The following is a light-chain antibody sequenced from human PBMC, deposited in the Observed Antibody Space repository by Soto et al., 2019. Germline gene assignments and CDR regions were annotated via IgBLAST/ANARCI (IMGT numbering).Light chain of an antibody. CDR3: QQGYSPLLT. CDR1: QSIASS. CDR2: ATS. V-gene: IGKV1-39*01. J-gene: IGKJ4*01. Sequence: DIQMTQSPSSLSASVGDRVTITCRASQSIASSLNWLQLKPGKAPKLLLYATSTLQSGFPSRFSGSGSGSHFTLTISSLQPEDSAVYFCQQGYSPLLTFGGGTKVDIK.